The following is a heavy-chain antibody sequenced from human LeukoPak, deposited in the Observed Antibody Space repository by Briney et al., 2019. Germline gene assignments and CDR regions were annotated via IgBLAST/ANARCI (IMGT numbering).Heavy chain of an antibody. CDR2: IYYSGST. Sequence: PSETLSLTCTVPGGSISSSSYYWGWIRQPPGKGLEWIGSIYYSGSTYYNPSLKSRVTISVDTSKNQFSLKLSSVTAADTAVYYCARLPKKYSSSWARGVDPWGQGTLVTVSS. V-gene: IGHV4-39*01. CDR1: GGSISSSSYY. D-gene: IGHD6-13*01. CDR3: ARLPKKYSSSWARGVDP. J-gene: IGHJ5*02.